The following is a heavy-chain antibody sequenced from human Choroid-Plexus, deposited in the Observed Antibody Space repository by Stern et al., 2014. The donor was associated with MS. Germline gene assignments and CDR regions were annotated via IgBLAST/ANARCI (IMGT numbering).Heavy chain of an antibody. D-gene: IGHD1-1*01. CDR2: ITNVGST. V-gene: IGHV3-53*01. J-gene: IGHJ4*02. CDR1: GFTVSRDY. Sequence: EVQLVDYGGGVIQPGGSLRLSCTASGFTVSRDYMTGVRQAPGKGLEWVSLITNVGSTFYTDSVKGRFTISRDDSKNTVYLHMTSLRAEDTAMYYCARDTSSPERSDWWGQGTLVTVSS. CDR3: ARDTSSPERSDW.